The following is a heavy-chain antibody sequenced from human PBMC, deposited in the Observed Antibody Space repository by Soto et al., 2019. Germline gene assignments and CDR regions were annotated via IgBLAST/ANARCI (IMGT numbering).Heavy chain of an antibody. CDR3: ACNWGLGYYYYYYGMDV. V-gene: IGHV4-59*01. D-gene: IGHD7-27*01. J-gene: IGHJ6*02. Sequence: SETLSLTCTVSGASISRYYWSWIRQSPGKGLEWIGYLYNTGSTIYNPSLKSRVTISVDTSKNQFSLKMNSVTAADTAVYYCACNWGLGYYYYYYGMDVWGQGTTVTVSS. CDR1: GASISRYY. CDR2: LYNTGST.